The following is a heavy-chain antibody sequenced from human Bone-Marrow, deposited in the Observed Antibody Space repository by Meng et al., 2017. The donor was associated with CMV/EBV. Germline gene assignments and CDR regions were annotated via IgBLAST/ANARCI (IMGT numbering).Heavy chain of an antibody. V-gene: IGHV4-59*11. J-gene: IGHJ6*02. CDR3: ARMESGTRDYYYYGMDV. CDR1: GDSIMSHY. Sequence: SETLSLTCSVSGDSIMSHYWSWIRQPPGKGLELIGYIYYSGSTNYNPSLKSRVTISVDTSKNQFSLKLSSVTAADTAVYYCARMESGTRDYYYYGMDVWGQGTTVAVSS. D-gene: IGHD3-3*01. CDR2: IYYSGST.